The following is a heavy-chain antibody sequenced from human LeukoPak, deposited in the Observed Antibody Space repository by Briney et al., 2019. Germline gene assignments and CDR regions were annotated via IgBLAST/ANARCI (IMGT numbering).Heavy chain of an antibody. V-gene: IGHV4-59*01. J-gene: IGHJ5*02. Sequence: PSETLSLTCTVSGGPISSYYWSWIRQPPGKGLEWIGYIHYSGSTNYNPSLKSRVIISVDTSKNQFSLKLNSVTAADTAVYYCATGGYCSSTGCYGPRWFDPWGQGTLVTVSS. CDR2: IHYSGST. CDR1: GGPISSYY. D-gene: IGHD2-2*01. CDR3: ATGGYCSSTGCYGPRWFDP.